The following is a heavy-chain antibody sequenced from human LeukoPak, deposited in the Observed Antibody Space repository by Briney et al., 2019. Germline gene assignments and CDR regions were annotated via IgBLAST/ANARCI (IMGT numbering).Heavy chain of an antibody. Sequence: SQTLSLTCAVSGGSISSGGYSWSWIRQPPGKGLEWIGYIYHSGSTYYNPSLKSRVTISVDKSKNQFSLKLSSVTAADTAVYYCARDHYDFWSGYPRGNWFDPWGQGTLVTVSS. D-gene: IGHD3-3*01. CDR3: ARDHYDFWSGYPRGNWFDP. CDR1: GGSISSGGYS. V-gene: IGHV4-30-2*01. J-gene: IGHJ5*02. CDR2: IYHSGST.